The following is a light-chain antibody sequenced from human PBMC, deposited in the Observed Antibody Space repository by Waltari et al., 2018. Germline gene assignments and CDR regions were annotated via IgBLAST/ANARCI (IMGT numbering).Light chain of an antibody. CDR3: QQDYSYPHT. CDR2: EAS. Sequence: AVQMTQSPSSLSASVGDRVTITCRASQDIINDLGWFQQKPGKAPKLLIYEASMLPSGVPSRFSGSGSGTYFTLTISSLEPDDSATYYCQQDYSYPHTFGQGTKLEI. V-gene: IGKV1-6*01. J-gene: IGKJ2*01. CDR1: QDIIND.